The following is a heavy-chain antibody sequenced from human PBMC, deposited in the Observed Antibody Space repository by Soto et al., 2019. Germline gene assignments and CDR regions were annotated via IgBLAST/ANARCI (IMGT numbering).Heavy chain of an antibody. J-gene: IGHJ4*02. CDR3: AKGTRYCSNGVCVVMDY. CDR1: GFTFSNYA. CDR2: ISGSGSST. Sequence: EVQVLDSGGGLVQPGGSLRLSCAASGFTFSNYAMNWVRQAPGKGLEWVSAISGSGSSTYYADSVKGPFTISRDTSKNTLDLQMNSLGAEDTAVYYCAKGTRYCSNGVCVVMDYWGQGTLVTFSS. D-gene: IGHD2-8*01. V-gene: IGHV3-23*01.